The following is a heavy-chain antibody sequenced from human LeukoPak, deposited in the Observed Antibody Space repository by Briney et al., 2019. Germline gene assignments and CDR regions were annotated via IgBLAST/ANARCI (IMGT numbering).Heavy chain of an antibody. CDR3: ARGPTYYYDSSGYF. J-gene: IGHJ4*02. V-gene: IGHV1-2*02. Sequence: ASVKVSCKASGYTFTGYYMHWVRQAPGQGLEWMGWINPNSGGTNYAQKFQGRVTMTTDTSTSTAYMELRSLRSDDTAVYYCARGPTYYYDSSGYFWGQGTLVTVSS. D-gene: IGHD3-22*01. CDR1: GYTFTGYY. CDR2: INPNSGGT.